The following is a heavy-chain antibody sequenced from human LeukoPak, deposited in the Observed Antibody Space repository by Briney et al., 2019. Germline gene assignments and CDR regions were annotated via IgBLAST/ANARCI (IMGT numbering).Heavy chain of an antibody. CDR1: GFTFSSYW. Sequence: GGSLRLSCAASGFTFSSYWMHWVRQAPGKGLVWVSRINSDGSSTSYADSVKGRFTISRDNSKNTLYLQMNSLRAEDTAVYYCAKDGYSYGHRLVDWGQGTLVTVSS. CDR3: AKDGYSYGHRLVD. V-gene: IGHV3-74*01. CDR2: INSDGSST. D-gene: IGHD5-18*01. J-gene: IGHJ4*02.